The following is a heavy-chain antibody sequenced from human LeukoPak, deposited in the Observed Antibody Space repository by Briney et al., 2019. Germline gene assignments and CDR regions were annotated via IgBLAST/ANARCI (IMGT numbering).Heavy chain of an antibody. Sequence: GGSLRLSCAASGFTFSSYSMNWVRQAPGKGLEWVSYISSSSSTIYYADSVKGRFTISRDNAKNTLYLQMNSLRAEDTAVYYCARRVVVIPAGFDPWGQGTLVTVSS. CDR3: ARRVVVIPAGFDP. V-gene: IGHV3-48*01. CDR1: GFTFSSYS. J-gene: IGHJ5*02. CDR2: ISSSSSTI. D-gene: IGHD2-21*01.